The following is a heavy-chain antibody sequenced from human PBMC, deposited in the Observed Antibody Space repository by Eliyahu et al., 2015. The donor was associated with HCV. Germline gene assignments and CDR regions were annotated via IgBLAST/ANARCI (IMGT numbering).Heavy chain of an antibody. CDR1: GGSITXYY. CDR3: ASGGGGIAVTGTGGWFDP. Sequence: QVQLQESGPGLVKPSETLSLTCTVPGGSITXYYWSWIRQPPGKGLEWIGYIHYSGSTNYNPSLKSRVTLSVDTSKNQFSLNLTSVTAADTAMYYCASGGGGIAVTGTGGWFDPWGQGTLVTVFS. D-gene: IGHD6-19*01. J-gene: IGHJ5*02. CDR2: IHYSGST. V-gene: IGHV4-59*01.